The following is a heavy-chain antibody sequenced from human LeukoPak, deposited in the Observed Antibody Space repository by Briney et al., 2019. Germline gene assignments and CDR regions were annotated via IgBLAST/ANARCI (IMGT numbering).Heavy chain of an antibody. CDR1: GFTSNKYA. V-gene: IGHV3-23*01. CDR2: ITGSGGYA. Sequence: PGGSLRLSCAASGFTSNKYAMTWVRQALEKGLEWVSSITGSGGYANYADSVKGRFTISRDNTKKTLYLQMNSLRGDDTAVYYCGKDPNGDYIGAFDFWGQGTMVTVSS. D-gene: IGHD4-17*01. CDR3: GKDPNGDYIGAFDF. J-gene: IGHJ3*01.